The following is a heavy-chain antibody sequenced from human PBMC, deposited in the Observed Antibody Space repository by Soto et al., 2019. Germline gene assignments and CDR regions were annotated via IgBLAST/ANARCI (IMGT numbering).Heavy chain of an antibody. V-gene: IGHV2-5*02. D-gene: IGHD3-10*01. J-gene: IGHJ6*02. CDR2: IYWDDDE. CDR1: GFSLSTSGVG. CDR3: LHTNHLYPYGSAGEDHIDV. Sequence: QITLKESGPTLVKPTQTLTLTCTFSGFSLSTSGVGVGWIRQPPGKALEWLALIYWDDDERYSPSLRSRVTIPQATXXHXVXXTITHMDPSATATYSSLHTNHLYPYGSAGEDHIDVSVQGTPVTVSS.